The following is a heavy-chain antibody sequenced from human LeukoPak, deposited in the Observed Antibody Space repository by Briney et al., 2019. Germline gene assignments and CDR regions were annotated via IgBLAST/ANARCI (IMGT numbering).Heavy chain of an antibody. D-gene: IGHD3-10*01. CDR2: ISSSGTTI. V-gene: IGHV3-48*03. CDR3: ARGSGKSDY. CDR1: GFTFTSYE. Sequence: RGSLGLSCAAYGFTFTSYEMNWVRQAPGKGLEWVSYISSSGTTIYYADSVKGRFTISRDNAKNSLYLHMNSLRAEDTAVYYCARGSGKSDYWGQGTLVTVSS. J-gene: IGHJ4*02.